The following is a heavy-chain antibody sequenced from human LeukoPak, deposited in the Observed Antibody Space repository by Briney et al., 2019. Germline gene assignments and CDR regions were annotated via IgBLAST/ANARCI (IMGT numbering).Heavy chain of an antibody. D-gene: IGHD4-11*01. V-gene: IGHV1-69*04. CDR3: ARGGLHENWFDP. CDR1: GGTFSSYA. CDR2: IIPILGIA. Sequence: ASVKVSCKASGGTFSSYANSWVRQAPGQGLEWMGRIIPILGIANYAQKFQGRVTITADKSTSTAYMELSSLRSEDTAVYYCARGGLHENWFDPWGQGTLVTVSS. J-gene: IGHJ5*02.